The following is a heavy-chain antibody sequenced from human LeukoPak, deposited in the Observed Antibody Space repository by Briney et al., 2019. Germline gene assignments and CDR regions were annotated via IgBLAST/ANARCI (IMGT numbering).Heavy chain of an antibody. CDR2: INHSGST. CDR1: DGSFSGYY. J-gene: IGHJ6*03. CDR3: AGVDYSNRALRYMDV. V-gene: IGHV4-34*01. Sequence: PSETLSLTCAVYDGSFSGYYWSWIRQPPGKGLEWIGEINHSGSTNYNPSLKSRVTISVDTSKNQFSLKLSSVTAADTAVYYCAGVDYSNRALRYMDVWGKGTTVTVSS. D-gene: IGHD4-11*01.